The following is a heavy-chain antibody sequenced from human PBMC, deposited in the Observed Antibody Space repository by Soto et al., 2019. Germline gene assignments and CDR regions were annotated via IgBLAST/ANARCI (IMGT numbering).Heavy chain of an antibody. CDR1: GFTFSSYG. V-gene: IGHV3-30*18. D-gene: IGHD3-22*01. J-gene: IGHJ4*02. Sequence: GGSLRLSCAASGFTFSSYGMHWVRQAPGKGLEWVAVISYDGSNKYYADSVKGRFTISRDNSKNTLYLQMNSLRAEDTAVYYCAKDTYYYDSSGYFDYWGQGTLVTVSS. CDR3: AKDTYYYDSSGYFDY. CDR2: ISYDGSNK.